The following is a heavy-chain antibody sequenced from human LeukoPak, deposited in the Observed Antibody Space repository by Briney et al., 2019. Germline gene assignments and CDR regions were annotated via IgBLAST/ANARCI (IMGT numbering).Heavy chain of an antibody. J-gene: IGHJ4*02. CDR2: TYYRSKWYN. V-gene: IGHV6-1*01. CDR1: GDSVSSNSAA. CDR3: ARGGGVQQLALYYFDY. Sequence: SQTLSLTCAISGDSVSSNSAAWTWIRQSPSRGLEWLGRTYYRSKWYNDYAVSVKSRITINPDTSKNQFSLQLNSVTPEDTAVYYWARGGGVQQLALYYFDYWGQGTLVTVSS. D-gene: IGHD6-13*01.